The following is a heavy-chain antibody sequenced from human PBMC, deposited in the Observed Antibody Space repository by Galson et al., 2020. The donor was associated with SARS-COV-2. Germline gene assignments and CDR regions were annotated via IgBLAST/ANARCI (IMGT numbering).Heavy chain of an antibody. CDR3: ARDRHYSSWYCANGVCGVLDY. Sequence: SETLSLTCAVYGGSFSGYYWSWIRQPPGKGLEWIGEINHSGSTNYNPSLKSRVTISVDTSKNQFSLKLSSVTAADTAEYYCARDRHYSSWYCANGVCGVLDYWGQGTLVTVSS. V-gene: IGHV4-34*01. D-gene: IGHD2-8*01. CDR2: INHSGST. J-gene: IGHJ4*02. CDR1: GGSFSGYY.